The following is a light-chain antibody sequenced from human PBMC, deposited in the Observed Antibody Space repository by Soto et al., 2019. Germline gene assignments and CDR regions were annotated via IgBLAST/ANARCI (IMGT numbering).Light chain of an antibody. Sequence: EIVLTQSPATLSLSLGERATLSCTSCQCVGTYLAWYHHKPGQAPRLLIYDASNRAAGVPVRFSGSGSGTDFTLTISSVEPDDFAVYYCQQRSNWPPITFGQGTRLEIK. J-gene: IGKJ5*01. CDR1: QCVGTY. CDR2: DAS. V-gene: IGKV3-11*01. CDR3: QQRSNWPPIT.